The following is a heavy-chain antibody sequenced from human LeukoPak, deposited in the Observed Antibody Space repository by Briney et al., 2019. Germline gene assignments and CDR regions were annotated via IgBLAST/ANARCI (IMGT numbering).Heavy chain of an antibody. Sequence: GESLKISCKGSGYSFTSYWIGWVRQMPGKGLEWMGIIYPGDSDTKYSPSFQGQVTISADKSITTAYLQWGSLQASGTPMSYLGERGSSYGIPGANWFAPWAREPWSPSPQ. V-gene: IGHV5-51*01. J-gene: IGHJ5*02. CDR2: IYPGDSDT. D-gene: IGHD5-18*01. CDR1: GYSFTSYW. CDR3: GERGSSYGIPGANWFAP.